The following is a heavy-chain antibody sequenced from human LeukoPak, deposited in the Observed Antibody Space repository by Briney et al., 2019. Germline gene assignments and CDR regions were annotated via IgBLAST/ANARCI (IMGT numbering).Heavy chain of an antibody. Sequence: PGGSLRLSCAASGFTLSSYGMHWVRQAPGKGLEWVAVISYDGSNKYYADSVKGRLTISRDNSKNTLYLQMNSLTLDDTAVYYCARDPRPIPTAVLDYWGQGTLVTVSS. CDR1: GFTLSSYG. J-gene: IGHJ4*02. CDR3: ARDPRPIPTAVLDY. CDR2: ISYDGSNK. V-gene: IGHV3-30*03.